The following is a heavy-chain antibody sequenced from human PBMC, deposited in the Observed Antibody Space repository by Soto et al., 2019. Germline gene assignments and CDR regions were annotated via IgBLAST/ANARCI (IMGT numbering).Heavy chain of an antibody. CDR3: AKDLPRGGDCYFAFDI. V-gene: IGHV3-23*01. CDR2: ISGSGGST. D-gene: IGHD2-21*01. CDR1: GFTFSSYA. Sequence: GGSLRLSCAASGFTFSSYAMSWVRQAPGKGLEWVSAISGSGGSTYYADSVKGRFTISRDNSKNTLYLQMNSLRAEDTAVYYCAKDLPRGGDCYFAFDIWGQGTMVTVSS. J-gene: IGHJ3*02.